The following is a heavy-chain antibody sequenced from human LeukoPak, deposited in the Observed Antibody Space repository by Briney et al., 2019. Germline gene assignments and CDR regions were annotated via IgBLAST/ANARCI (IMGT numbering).Heavy chain of an antibody. J-gene: IGHJ5*02. V-gene: IGHV1-18*01. CDR1: GYTFTSYG. D-gene: IGHD4-23*01. CDR2: ISAYNGNT. Sequence: ASVKVSCKASGYTFTSYGISWVRQAPGQGLEWMGWISAYNGNTNYAQKLQGRVTMTTDTSTSTAYMELRSLRSDDPAVYYCAEAYGGGKWFDPWGQGTLGTASS. CDR3: AEAYGGGKWFDP.